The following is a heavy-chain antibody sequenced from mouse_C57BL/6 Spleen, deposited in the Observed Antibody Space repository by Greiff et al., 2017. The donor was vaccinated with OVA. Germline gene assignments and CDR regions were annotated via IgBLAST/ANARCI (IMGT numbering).Heavy chain of an antibody. V-gene: IGHV1-81*01. CDR1: GYTFTSYG. D-gene: IGHD2-12*01. J-gene: IGHJ1*03. Sequence: QVQLKESGAELARPGASVKLSCKASGYTFTSYGISWVKQRTGQGLEWIGEIYPRSGNTYYNEKFKGKATLTADKYSSTAYMELLNLTSEDSAVYFCARGGVYDLGWYFDVWGTGATVTVSS. CDR3: ARGGVYDLGWYFDV. CDR2: IYPRSGNT.